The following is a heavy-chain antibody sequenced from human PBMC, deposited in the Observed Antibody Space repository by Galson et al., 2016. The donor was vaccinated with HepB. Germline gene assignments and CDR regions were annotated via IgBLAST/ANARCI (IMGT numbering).Heavy chain of an antibody. Sequence: SLRLSCAASGFSVSGNYMSWVRQAPGKGLEWLSVIYSDGSTSHIDSVKGRFTISNDKSKNTLYLRMNSLRVDDTAVYYCARAPHDYGDYIDGFDVWGQGTMVTVSS. CDR2: IYSDGST. D-gene: IGHD4-17*01. V-gene: IGHV3-53*01. CDR3: ARAPHDYGDYIDGFDV. J-gene: IGHJ3*01. CDR1: GFSVSGNY.